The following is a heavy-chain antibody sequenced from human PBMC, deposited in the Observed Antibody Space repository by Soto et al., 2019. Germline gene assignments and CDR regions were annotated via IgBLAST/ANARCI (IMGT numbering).Heavy chain of an antibody. D-gene: IGHD3-9*01. J-gene: IGHJ4*02. V-gene: IGHV3-23*01. Sequence: EVQLLESGGGLVQPGGSLRLSCAVSGLPFSNSAMTWVRQAPGKGLEWVSGISGSGDITYNTDSVKGRFAISRDTSKNVIYLQMRSLRAEETAVYYCAKVPQWVLRYHDWFFDYWGQGTLVTVSS. CDR2: ISGSGDIT. CDR3: AKVPQWVLRYHDWFFDY. CDR1: GLPFSNSA.